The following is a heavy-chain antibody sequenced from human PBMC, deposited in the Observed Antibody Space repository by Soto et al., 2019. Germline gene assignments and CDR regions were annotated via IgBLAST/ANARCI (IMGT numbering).Heavy chain of an antibody. CDR1: GFTFTNYA. CDR2: ISAGGVST. V-gene: IGHV3-23*01. Sequence: PGGSLRLSCATSGFTFTNYAMTWVRQGPGKGLEWVSSISAGGVSTYFADSVKGRFTISRDNSKNTLFLHMNSLRAEDTAVYYCAKMYRGYSGYIQSWGQGTLVTSPQ. D-gene: IGHD5-12*01. J-gene: IGHJ5*02. CDR3: AKMYRGYSGYIQS.